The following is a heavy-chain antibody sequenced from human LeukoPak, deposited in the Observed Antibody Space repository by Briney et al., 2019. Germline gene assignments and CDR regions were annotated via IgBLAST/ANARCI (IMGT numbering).Heavy chain of an antibody. Sequence: PAASVKVSCKASGGTFSNYAISWVRQASGQGLEWMGGIFPIFGTTNYAQKFQGRVTITADKSTSTAYMELSSLRSEDTAVYYCARRYCTNGVCYHDRGAFDIWGQGTMVTVSS. CDR1: GGTFSNYA. CDR2: IFPIFGTT. CDR3: ARRYCTNGVCYHDRGAFDI. D-gene: IGHD2-8*01. J-gene: IGHJ3*02. V-gene: IGHV1-69*06.